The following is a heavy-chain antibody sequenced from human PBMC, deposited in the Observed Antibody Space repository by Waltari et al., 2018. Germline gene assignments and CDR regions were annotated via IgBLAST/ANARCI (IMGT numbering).Heavy chain of an antibody. CDR3: ARDDVIPHSGQDY. V-gene: IGHV3-7*03. CDR1: GFTFSNNG. D-gene: IGHD6-25*01. CDR2: IQENGGTK. Sequence: EVQLVESGGGLVPPGGSLRLSCAASGFTFSNNGMSWVRQAPGKGLEWVANIQENGGTKYYVDSVKGRFTISRDNAENSLYLQMNSLRAEDTAVYYCARDDVIPHSGQDYWGQGTLVTVSS. J-gene: IGHJ4*02.